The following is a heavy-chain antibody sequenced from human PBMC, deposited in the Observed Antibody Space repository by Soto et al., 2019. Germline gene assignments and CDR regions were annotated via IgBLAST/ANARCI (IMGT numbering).Heavy chain of an antibody. CDR2: ISYDGSNT. V-gene: IGHV3-30*18. CDR1: GFTFSSYG. Sequence: QVQLVESGGGVVQPGRSLRLSCVASGFTFSSYGMHWVRQAPGTGLECVAIISYDGSNTYYADSVKGRFTISRDNSKNTLYLQMNSLRAEDTSVYYCAKEGGLSGSYYISSSYYFDYWGQGTLVTVSS. J-gene: IGHJ4*02. D-gene: IGHD1-26*01. CDR3: AKEGGLSGSYYISSSYYFDY.